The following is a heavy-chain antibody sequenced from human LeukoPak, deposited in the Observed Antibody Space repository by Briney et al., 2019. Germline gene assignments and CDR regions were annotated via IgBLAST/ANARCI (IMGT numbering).Heavy chain of an antibody. J-gene: IGHJ1*01. V-gene: IGHV3-9*01. Sequence: GGSLRLSCAASGFTFDDYAMHWVRQAPGKGLEWVSGISWNSGSIGYADSVKGRFTISRDNAKNSLYLQMNSLRAEDTALYYCAKDRYSSSWYGYFQHWGQGTLVTVSS. D-gene: IGHD6-13*01. CDR1: GFTFDDYA. CDR3: AKDRYSSSWYGYFQH. CDR2: ISWNSGSI.